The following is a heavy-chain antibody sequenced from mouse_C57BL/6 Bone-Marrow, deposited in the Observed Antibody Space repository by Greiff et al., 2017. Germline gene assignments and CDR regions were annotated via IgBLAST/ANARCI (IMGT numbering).Heavy chain of an antibody. CDR1: GYSFTGYY. CDR2: INPSTGGT. J-gene: IGHJ2*01. Sequence: VQLQQSGPELVKPGASVKISCKASGYSFTGYYMNWVKQSPEKSLEWIGEINPSTGGTTYNQKFKAKATLTVDKSSSTAYMQLKSLTSEDSAVYYCARLRFFDYWGQGTTLTVSS. V-gene: IGHV1-42*01. CDR3: ARLRFFDY.